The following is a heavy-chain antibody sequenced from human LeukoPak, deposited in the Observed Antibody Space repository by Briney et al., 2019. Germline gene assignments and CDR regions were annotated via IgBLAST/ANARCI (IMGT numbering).Heavy chain of an antibody. J-gene: IGHJ3*02. CDR2: IYYSGST. CDR1: GGSISSYY. Sequence: PSETLSLTCTVSGGSISSYYWSWIRQPPGKGLEWIGYIYYSGSTNYNPSLKSRVTISVDTSKNQFSLKLSSVTAADTAVYYCARSGGVGGHDAFDIWGQGTMVTVSS. V-gene: IGHV4-59*01. D-gene: IGHD3-16*01. CDR3: ARSGGVGGHDAFDI.